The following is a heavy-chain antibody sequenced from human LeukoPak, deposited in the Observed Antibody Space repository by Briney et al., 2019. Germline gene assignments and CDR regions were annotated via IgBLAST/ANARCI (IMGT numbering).Heavy chain of an antibody. V-gene: IGHV3-7*01. CDR2: IKPDGSEE. J-gene: IGHJ4*02. D-gene: IGHD3-10*01. CDR1: GFTFSNYW. Sequence: GGSLRLSCAASGFTFSNYWMNWVRQAPGKGLEWVANIKPDGSEEYYMDSVKGRFTISRDNAKNSLYLQPNSLRAEDTAVYYCTRLNIVRGVFDYWGQGTVVTVSS. CDR3: TRLNIVRGVFDY.